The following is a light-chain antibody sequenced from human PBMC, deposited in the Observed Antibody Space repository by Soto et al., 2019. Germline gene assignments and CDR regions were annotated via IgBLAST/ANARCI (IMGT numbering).Light chain of an antibody. CDR1: QSVSSN. CDR2: GAS. Sequence: EIVMTQSPGTLAVSPGERATLSCRASQSVSSNLAWYQQKSGQAPRLLIYGASTRATDIPARFSGSGSGTEFPLTLSSLQSEDFAVYYCQQYNNWPYTFGQGTKLEIE. V-gene: IGKV3-15*01. CDR3: QQYNNWPYT. J-gene: IGKJ2*01.